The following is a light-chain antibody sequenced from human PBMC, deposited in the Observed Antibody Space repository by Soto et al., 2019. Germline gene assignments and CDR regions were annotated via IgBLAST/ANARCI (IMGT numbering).Light chain of an antibody. CDR3: CSYTGTTTPL. V-gene: IGLV2-8*01. Sequence: QSALTQPPSASGSPGQSVTISCTGTSSDVGTHGYVSWYQQHAGKAPKLMIYDVTKRPSGVPDRFSGSKSANTASLTVSGLQAEDEADYYCCSYTGTTTPLFGGGTKLTVL. CDR1: SSDVGTHGY. CDR2: DVT. J-gene: IGLJ2*01.